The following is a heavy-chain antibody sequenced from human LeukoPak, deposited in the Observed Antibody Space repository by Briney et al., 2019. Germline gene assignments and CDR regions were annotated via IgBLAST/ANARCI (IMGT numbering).Heavy chain of an antibody. CDR1: GGSISSGGYS. J-gene: IGHJ4*02. CDR2: IYHSGST. CDR3: ASEHCGDYSLLD. D-gene: IGHD4-17*01. Sequence: PSQTLSLTCAVSGGSISSGGYSWSWIRQPPGKGLEWIGYIYHSGSTYYNPSLKSRVTISVDRSKNQFSLKLSSVTAADTAVYYCASEHCGDYSLLDWGQGTLVTVSS. V-gene: IGHV4-30-2*01.